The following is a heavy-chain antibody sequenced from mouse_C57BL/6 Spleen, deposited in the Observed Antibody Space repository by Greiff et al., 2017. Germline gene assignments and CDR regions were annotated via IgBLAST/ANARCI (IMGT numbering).Heavy chain of an antibody. CDR1: GYTFTDYY. CDR2: INPYNGGT. J-gene: IGHJ3*01. D-gene: IGHD2-5*01. Sequence: EVQLQQSGPVLVKPGASVKMSCKASGYTFTDYYMNWVKQSHGKSLEWIGVINPYNGGTSYNQKFKGKATLTVDKSSSTAYMERNSLTSEDSAVYYGAREKEPTIVKKAWFAYWGQGTLVTVSA. CDR3: AREKEPTIVKKAWFAY. V-gene: IGHV1-19*01.